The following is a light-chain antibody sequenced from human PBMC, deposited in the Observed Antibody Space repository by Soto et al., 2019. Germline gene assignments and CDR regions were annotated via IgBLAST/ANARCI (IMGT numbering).Light chain of an antibody. Sequence: QSVLTKPPSASGSPGQSVTISCTGTSSDVGGYNYVSWYQQHPGKAPKLMIYEVSKRPSGVPDRFSGSKSGNTASLTVSGLQAEDEADYYCSSYAGSNNVVFGGGTKLTGL. CDR2: EVS. V-gene: IGLV2-8*01. J-gene: IGLJ2*01. CDR3: SSYAGSNNVV. CDR1: SSDVGGYNY.